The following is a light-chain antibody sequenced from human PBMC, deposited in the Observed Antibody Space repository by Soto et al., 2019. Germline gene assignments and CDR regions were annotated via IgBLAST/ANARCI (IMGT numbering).Light chain of an antibody. V-gene: IGKV3-20*01. J-gene: IGKJ2*01. CDR2: DAS. CDR1: QTVTSSH. Sequence: IVLTQSPGTLSLSPGERATLSCRASQTVTSSHLGWYQQKPGQAPRLLIYDASSRATGIPDRFSGSGSGTDFTLTISRLEPEDFAVYYCQHYDSFGQGTKLEIK. CDR3: QHYDS.